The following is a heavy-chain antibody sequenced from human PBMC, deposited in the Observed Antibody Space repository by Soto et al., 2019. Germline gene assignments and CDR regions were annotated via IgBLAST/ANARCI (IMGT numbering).Heavy chain of an antibody. CDR3: AKGGIAVAGYYYYGMDV. Sequence: QVQLVESGGGVVQPGRSLRLSCAASGFTFSSYGMHWVRQAPGKGLEWVAVISYDGSNKYYADSVKGRFTISRDNSKNTLYLQMNSLRAEDTAVYYCAKGGIAVAGYYYYGMDVW. J-gene: IGHJ6*01. V-gene: IGHV3-30*18. CDR2: ISYDGSNK. CDR1: GFTFSSYG. D-gene: IGHD6-19*01.